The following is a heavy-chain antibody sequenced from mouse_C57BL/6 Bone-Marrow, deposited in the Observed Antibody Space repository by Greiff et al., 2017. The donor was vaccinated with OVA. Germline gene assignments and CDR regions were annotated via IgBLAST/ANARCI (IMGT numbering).Heavy chain of an antibody. Sequence: QVQLQESGAELARPGASVKLSCKASGYTFTSYGISWVKQRTGQGLEWIGEIYPRSGNTYYNEKFKGKSTLTADKSSSTAYMELRSLTSEDSAVYFCARSVTAQDDLDYWGQGTTLTVSS. CDR3: ARSVTAQDDLDY. J-gene: IGHJ2*01. CDR2: IYPRSGNT. V-gene: IGHV1-81*01. CDR1: GYTFTSYG. D-gene: IGHD3-2*02.